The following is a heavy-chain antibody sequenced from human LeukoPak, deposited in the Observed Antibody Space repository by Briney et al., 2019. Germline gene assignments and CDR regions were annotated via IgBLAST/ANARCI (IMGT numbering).Heavy chain of an antibody. Sequence: GASVKVSCKASGYTFTGYYMHWVRQAPGQGLEWMGWINPNSGGTNYAQKFQGRVTMTRDTSISTAYMELSRLRSDDTAVYYCARDFSALRVVAATLYYFQHWGQGTLVTVSS. J-gene: IGHJ1*01. V-gene: IGHV1-2*02. D-gene: IGHD2-15*01. CDR3: ARDFSALRVVAATLYYFQH. CDR2: INPNSGGT. CDR1: GYTFTGYY.